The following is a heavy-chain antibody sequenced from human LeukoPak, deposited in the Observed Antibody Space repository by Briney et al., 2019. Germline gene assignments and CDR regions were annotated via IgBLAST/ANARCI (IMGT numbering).Heavy chain of an antibody. V-gene: IGHV4-59*01. CDR2: IYYSGGT. CDR1: GGSISSYY. D-gene: IGHD1-26*01. CDR3: ARGGTVRNGMDV. Sequence: SETLSLTCTVSGGSISSYYWSWIRQPPGKGLEWIGYIYYSGGTNYNPSLKSRVTISVDTSRNQFSPKLSSVTAADTAVYYRARGGTVRNGMDVWGQGTTVTVSS. J-gene: IGHJ6*02.